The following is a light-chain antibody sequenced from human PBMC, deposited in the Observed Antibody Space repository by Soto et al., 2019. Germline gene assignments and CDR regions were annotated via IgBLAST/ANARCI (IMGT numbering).Light chain of an antibody. CDR3: QQYTTSPEWT. CDR2: GAS. CDR1: QSVSSIY. V-gene: IGKV3-20*01. Sequence: EIVLTQSPGTVSLSPGERVTLSCRASQSVSSIYSAWYQQKPGQAPRLLIYGASNRATGIPDRFSGSGSGTEFTLTISRLEPEDFAIYYCQQYTTSPEWTFGQGTRVEIK. J-gene: IGKJ1*01.